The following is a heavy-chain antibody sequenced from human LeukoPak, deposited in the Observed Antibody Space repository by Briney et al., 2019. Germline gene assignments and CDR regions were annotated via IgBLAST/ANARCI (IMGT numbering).Heavy chain of an antibody. CDR2: ISRNSGSI. Sequence: SGGSLRLSCAASGFTFDDYAMHWVRQAPGKGLEWVSGISRNSGSIGYADSVKGRFTISRDNAKNSLYLQMNSLRAEDTAFYYCAKASPPNWNDGLSATKSYGRFDYWGQGTLVTVSS. CDR3: AKASPPNWNDGLSATKSYGRFDY. CDR1: GFTFDDYA. D-gene: IGHD1-20*01. J-gene: IGHJ4*02. V-gene: IGHV3-9*01.